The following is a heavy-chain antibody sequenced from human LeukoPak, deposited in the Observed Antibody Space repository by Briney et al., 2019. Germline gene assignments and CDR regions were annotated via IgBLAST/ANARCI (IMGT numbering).Heavy chain of an antibody. CDR1: GFTFSSYG. V-gene: IGHV3-33*01. Sequence: GGSLRLSCAASGFTFSSYGMHWVRQAPGKGLEWVAVIWYDGSNKYYADSVKGRFTISRDNSKNTLYLQMNSLRAEDTAVYYCARDGNCATTSCYHISDSWGQGTLVTVSS. J-gene: IGHJ5*01. CDR3: ARDGNCATTSCYHISDS. CDR2: IWYDGSNK. D-gene: IGHD2-2*01.